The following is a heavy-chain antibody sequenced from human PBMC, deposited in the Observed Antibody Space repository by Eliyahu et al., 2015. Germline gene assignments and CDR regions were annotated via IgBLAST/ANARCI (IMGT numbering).Heavy chain of an antibody. Sequence: QVQLVESGGGVVQPGGSLRLSCAASGFTFSSYGXHWVRQAPGKGLEWVAFIRYDGSNKYYADSVKGRFTISRDNSKNTLYLQMNSLRAEDTAVYYCAKGDHSSSWYQIGLRGHGMDVWGQGTTVTVSS. CDR1: GFTFSSYG. V-gene: IGHV3-30*02. CDR3: AKGDHSSSWYQIGLRGHGMDV. CDR2: IRYDGSNK. D-gene: IGHD6-13*01. J-gene: IGHJ6*02.